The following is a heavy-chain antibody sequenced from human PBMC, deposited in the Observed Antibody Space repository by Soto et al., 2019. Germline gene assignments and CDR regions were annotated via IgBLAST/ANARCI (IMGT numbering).Heavy chain of an antibody. Sequence: SVKFPCKASGGTFSSYAISWVRQAPGQGLEWMGGIIPIFGTANYAQKFQGRVTITADEPTSTAYMELSSLRSEDTAVYYCARGVTRPFDAFDIWGQGTMVTVSS. CDR3: ARGVTRPFDAFDI. CDR2: IIPIFGTA. CDR1: GGTFSSYA. V-gene: IGHV1-69*01. J-gene: IGHJ3*02. D-gene: IGHD6-6*01.